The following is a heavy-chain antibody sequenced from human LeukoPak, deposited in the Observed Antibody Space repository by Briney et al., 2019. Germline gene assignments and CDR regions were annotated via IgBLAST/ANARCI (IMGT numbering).Heavy chain of an antibody. Sequence: GGSLRLSCAASGFTFSSYSTNWVRQAPGKGLEWVSSISSSSSYIYYADSVKGRFTISRDNAKNSLYLQMNSLRAEDTAVYYCVLGPTYYYDSSGYYPFDYWGQGTLVTVSS. J-gene: IGHJ4*02. CDR3: VLGPTYYYDSSGYYPFDY. CDR2: ISSSSSYI. V-gene: IGHV3-21*01. D-gene: IGHD3-22*01. CDR1: GFTFSSYS.